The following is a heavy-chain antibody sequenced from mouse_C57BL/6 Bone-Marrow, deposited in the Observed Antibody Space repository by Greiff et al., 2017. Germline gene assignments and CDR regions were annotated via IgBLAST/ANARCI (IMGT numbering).Heavy chain of an antibody. D-gene: IGHD4-1*01. Sequence: EVQGVESGGGLVQPGGSLTRSCAASGFTFSDYYMYWVRQTPEKRLEWVAYLSNGGGSTYYPDTVKDRFTISRDNAKNTLYLEMSRLKSEDTDMYYCAKLGRVAYWGQGTLVTVSA. CDR3: AKLGRVAY. CDR2: LSNGGGST. CDR1: GFTFSDYY. V-gene: IGHV5-12*01. J-gene: IGHJ3*01.